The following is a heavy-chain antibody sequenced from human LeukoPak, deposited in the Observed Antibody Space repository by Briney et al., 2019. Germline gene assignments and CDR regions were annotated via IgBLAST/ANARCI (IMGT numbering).Heavy chain of an antibody. J-gene: IGHJ5*02. CDR2: IRATFITT. Sequence: GGSLRLSCAASGFTFSNYAMSWVRQAPGKGLEWVSTIRATFITTFYAASVKGRFTISRDNSKNTLYLQMNSLRAEDTAIYYCAKDRFSCSGGSCYANWFAPWGQGTLVTVSS. V-gene: IGHV3-23*01. CDR3: AKDRFSCSGGSCYANWFAP. CDR1: GFTFSNYA. D-gene: IGHD2-15*01.